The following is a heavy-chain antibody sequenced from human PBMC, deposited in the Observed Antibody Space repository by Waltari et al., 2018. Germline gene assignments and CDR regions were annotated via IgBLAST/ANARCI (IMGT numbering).Heavy chain of an antibody. V-gene: IGHV3-72*01. CDR1: GFTSNDHY. CDR2: IRNRARSFTT. CDR3: VRDKSGGYYDY. Sequence: EVQVVESGGGLVQPGGSLRLSCAASGFTSNDHYMNWVRQAPGKGLEWVGLIRNRARSFTTDYAASVEGRFAISRDDSKNLLYLQMNSLKTEDTAVYYCVRDKSGGYYDYWGQGTLVTVSS. J-gene: IGHJ4*02. D-gene: IGHD1-26*01.